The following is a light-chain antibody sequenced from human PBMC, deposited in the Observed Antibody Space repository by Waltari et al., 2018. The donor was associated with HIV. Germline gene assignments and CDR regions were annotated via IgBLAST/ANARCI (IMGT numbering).Light chain of an antibody. J-gene: IGLJ1*01. V-gene: IGLV2-8*01. CDR1: ITDVGDYNY. CDR2: EVS. CDR3: SSYAGNNNFV. Sequence: QSALTPPPPASGSPGQSVPISCTGPITDVGDYNYVSWYQQHPGNAPKLMIYEVSKRPSGVPDRFSGSKSGNTASLTVSGLQADDEADYYCSSYAGNNNFVFGTGTKVTVL.